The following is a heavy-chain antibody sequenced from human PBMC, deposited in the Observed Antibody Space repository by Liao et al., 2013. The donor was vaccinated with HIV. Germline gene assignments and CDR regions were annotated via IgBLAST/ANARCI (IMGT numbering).Heavy chain of an antibody. CDR2: IYTSGST. J-gene: IGHJ3*01. V-gene: IGHV4-61*02. Sequence: QVQLQESGPGLVKPSQTLSLTCTVSGGSISSGSYYWSWIRQPAGKGLEWIGRIYTSGSTNYNPSLKSRVTISVDTSKNQFSLKLSSVTAADTAVYYCARQLVGAFDVWAKGQWSPSLQ. CDR1: GGSISSGSYY. D-gene: IGHD3-10*01. CDR3: ARQLVGAFDV.